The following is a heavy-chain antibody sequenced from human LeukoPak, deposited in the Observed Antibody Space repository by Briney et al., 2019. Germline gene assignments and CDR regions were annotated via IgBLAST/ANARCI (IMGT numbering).Heavy chain of an antibody. D-gene: IGHD3-22*01. Sequence: GSSVKVSCKASGGTFSSYAISWVRQAPGQGLGWMGGIIPIFGTANYAQKFQGRVTITADESTSTAYMELSSLRSEDTAVYYCARGYYDSSGYHHNWFDPWGQGTLVTVSS. J-gene: IGHJ5*02. CDR3: ARGYYDSSGYHHNWFDP. V-gene: IGHV1-69*01. CDR1: GGTFSSYA. CDR2: IIPIFGTA.